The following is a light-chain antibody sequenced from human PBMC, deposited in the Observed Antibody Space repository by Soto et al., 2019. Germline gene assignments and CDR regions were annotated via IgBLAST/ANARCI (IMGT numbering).Light chain of an antibody. CDR3: QPYDNWPWT. J-gene: IGKJ1*01. CDR1: QSVSSSY. V-gene: IGKV3-20*01. CDR2: GAS. Sequence: IVLTQCPGTLSLSPGERSTLSCRASQSVSSSYLAWYQQKPGQAPRLLIYGASSRATGIPDRFSGSRSGAEFTLTISSLQSEDFAVYYCQPYDNWPWTFGQGTQVEIK.